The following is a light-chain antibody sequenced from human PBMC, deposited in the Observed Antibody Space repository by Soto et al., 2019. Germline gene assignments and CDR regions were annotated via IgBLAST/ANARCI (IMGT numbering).Light chain of an antibody. CDR3: CSPTTTSTLV. CDR1: SSDVGGYNY. V-gene: IGLV2-14*01. Sequence: QSALTQPASVSGSPGQSIAISCTGTSSDVGGYNYVSWYQHHPGKAPKLMLYEVSDRPSGVSSRFSGSKSGSTASLTISGLQAEDEGDYYCCSPTTTSTLVFGTGTKLTVL. CDR2: EVS. J-gene: IGLJ1*01.